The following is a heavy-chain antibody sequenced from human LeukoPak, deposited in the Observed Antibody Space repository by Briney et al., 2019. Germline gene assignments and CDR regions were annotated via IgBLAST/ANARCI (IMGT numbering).Heavy chain of an antibody. J-gene: IGHJ4*02. CDR3: AGVNYLAPFDY. CDR1: GGSFSGYY. V-gene: IGHV4-34*01. Sequence: PSETLSLTCAVYGGSFSGYYWSWIRQPPGKGLEWIGEINHSGSTNYNPSLKSRVTISVDTSKNQFYLKLTSVTAADTAVYYCAGVNYLAPFDYWGQGTRVTVSS. CDR2: INHSGST. D-gene: IGHD1-7*01.